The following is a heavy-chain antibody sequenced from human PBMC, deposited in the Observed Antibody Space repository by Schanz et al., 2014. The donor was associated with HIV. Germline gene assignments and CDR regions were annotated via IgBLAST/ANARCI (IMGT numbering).Heavy chain of an antibody. CDR2: MNPNSGNT. CDR1: GYTFTTND. D-gene: IGHD6-6*01. J-gene: IGHJ5*02. V-gene: IGHV1-8*01. Sequence: QVQLVQSGGEVKKPGASVKVSCKASGYTFTTNDINWVRQATGQGLEWMGWMNPNSGNTGYAQKFQGRVTLTRNTSISTAYMELRGLTSEDTAVYFCARARAKIEGRPVGNWFDPWGQGTLVTVSS. CDR3: ARARAKIEGRPVGNWFDP.